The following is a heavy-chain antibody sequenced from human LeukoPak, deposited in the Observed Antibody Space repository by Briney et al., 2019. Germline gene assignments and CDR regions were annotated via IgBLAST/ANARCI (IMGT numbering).Heavy chain of an antibody. V-gene: IGHV1-46*01. CDR3: AGDACSSRICSAGGNWFDP. Sequence: ASVKVSCKASGYTFTSYYMHWVRQAPGLGLEWMGIINPSGGSTNYAQKFQGRVTMTRDTSTSTVYMELSSLRSEDTAVYYCAGDACSSRICSAGGNWFDPWGQGTLVTVSS. CDR1: GYTFTSYY. J-gene: IGHJ5*02. D-gene: IGHD2-2*01. CDR2: INPSGGST.